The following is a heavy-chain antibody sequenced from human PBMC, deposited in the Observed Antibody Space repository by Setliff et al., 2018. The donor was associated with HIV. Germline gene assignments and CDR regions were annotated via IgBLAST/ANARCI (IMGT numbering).Heavy chain of an antibody. V-gene: IGHV1-24*01. Sequence: GASVKVSCKIYGYTLSELSMHWVRQAPGKGLEWMGYFDPQDGETVYAQKFQGRVTITADASTSTVYMELSSLRSEDTAVYYCARTLGISSDSNRFDYWGQGTQVTVSS. CDR1: GYTLSELS. CDR2: FDPQDGET. D-gene: IGHD4-4*01. CDR3: ARTLGISSDSNRFDY. J-gene: IGHJ4*02.